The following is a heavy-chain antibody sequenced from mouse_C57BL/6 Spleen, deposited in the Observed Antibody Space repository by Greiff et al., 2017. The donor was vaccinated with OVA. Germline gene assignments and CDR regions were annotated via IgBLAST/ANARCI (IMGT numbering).Heavy chain of an antibody. CDR1: GYTFTDYK. V-gene: IGHV1-18*01. J-gene: IGHJ1*03. Sequence: VQLQQSGPELVKPGASVKIPCKASGYTFTDYKMDWVKQSHGKSIEWIGDINPNNGGTIYNQKFKGKATLTVDKSSSTAYMELRSLTSEDTAVYYCARKDYYSNYGYFDVWGTGTTVTVSS. CDR3: ARKDYYSNYGYFDV. CDR2: INPNNGGT. D-gene: IGHD2-5*01.